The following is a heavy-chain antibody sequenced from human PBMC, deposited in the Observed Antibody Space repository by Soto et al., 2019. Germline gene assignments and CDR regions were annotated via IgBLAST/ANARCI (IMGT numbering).Heavy chain of an antibody. D-gene: IGHD6-6*01. V-gene: IGHV3-7*01. CDR1: GFRFSDYS. CDR2: IKHDGSEK. CDR3: ARVGVAAPIDP. Sequence: EVQLVESGGGLVQPGGSLRLSCAASGFRFSDYSMTWVRQVPGKGLEWVADIKHDGSEKHYLDSVKGRFTISRDDARNSLYLQISSLRAEDTAVYYCARVGVAAPIDPWGQGTLVTVSS. J-gene: IGHJ5*02.